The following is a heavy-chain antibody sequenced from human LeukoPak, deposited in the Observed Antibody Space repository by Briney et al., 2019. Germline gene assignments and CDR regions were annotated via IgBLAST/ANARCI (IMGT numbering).Heavy chain of an antibody. CDR2: IIPKFGVQ. V-gene: IGHV1-69*04. J-gene: IGHJ4*02. CDR3: ARGYGGELSLYLDY. CDR1: GCTFNNYA. Sequence: ASVKVSCKASGCTFNNYAINWVRQAPGQGLEWMGRIIPKFGVQDYAQKFQGRVTITADKSTSTAYMELSSLRSDDTAVYYCARGYGGELSLYLDYWGQGTLVTVSS. D-gene: IGHD3-16*02.